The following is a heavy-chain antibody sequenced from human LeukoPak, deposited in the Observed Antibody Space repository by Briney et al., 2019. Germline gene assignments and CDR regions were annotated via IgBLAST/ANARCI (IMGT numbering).Heavy chain of an antibody. D-gene: IGHD1-7*01. Sequence: GGSLRLSCAASGFTFSDYYMSWIRQAPGKGLEWISYSSRSGSTIYYADSMKGRFTISRDNAKNSLYLQMNSLRAEDTAVYYCARDRRDWNYPVDYWGQGTLVTVSS. J-gene: IGHJ4*02. CDR3: ARDRRDWNYPVDY. CDR1: GFTFSDYY. V-gene: IGHV3-11*04. CDR2: SSRSGSTI.